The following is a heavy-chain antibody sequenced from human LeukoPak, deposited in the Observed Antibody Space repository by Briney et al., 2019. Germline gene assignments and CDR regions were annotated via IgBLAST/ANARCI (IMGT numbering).Heavy chain of an antibody. D-gene: IGHD1-26*01. V-gene: IGHV3-21*04. Sequence: PGGSLRLSCAASGFTFSSYSMNWVRQAPGKGLEWVSSISSSSSYIYYADSVKGRFTISRDNAKNSLYLQMNSLRSEDTAVYYCALWELRNDAFDIWGQGTMVTVSS. CDR1: GFTFSSYS. CDR3: ALWELRNDAFDI. J-gene: IGHJ3*02. CDR2: ISSSSSYI.